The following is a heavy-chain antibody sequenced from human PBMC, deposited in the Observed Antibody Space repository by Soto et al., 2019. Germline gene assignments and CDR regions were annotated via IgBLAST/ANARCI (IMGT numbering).Heavy chain of an antibody. Sequence: QVQLVQSGAEVKKPGSAVKVYCKASGGTFSSYSINWVRQAPGQGLEWMGEIIPIFGTANYAQKFQGRVTINSDESTSTAYMELSSLRSEDTAVYYCASDGGRHSGGIYYWRQGPLVTDSS. J-gene: IGHJ4*02. D-gene: IGHD2-15*01. V-gene: IGHV1-69*01. CDR1: GGTFSSYS. CDR3: ASDGGRHSGGIYY. CDR2: IIPIFGTA.